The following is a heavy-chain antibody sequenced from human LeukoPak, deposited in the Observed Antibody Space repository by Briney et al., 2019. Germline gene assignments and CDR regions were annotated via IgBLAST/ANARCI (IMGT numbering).Heavy chain of an antibody. D-gene: IGHD1-26*01. CDR3: AKVASNWELLWFGDY. CDR2: IIVSVGST. Sequence: IIVSVGSTSYPHSVKARFTISSYNSKDTLYLQMNSLRAEDTAVYSCAKVASNWELLWFGDYWGQGTLVTVSS. V-gene: IGHV3-23*01. J-gene: IGHJ4*02.